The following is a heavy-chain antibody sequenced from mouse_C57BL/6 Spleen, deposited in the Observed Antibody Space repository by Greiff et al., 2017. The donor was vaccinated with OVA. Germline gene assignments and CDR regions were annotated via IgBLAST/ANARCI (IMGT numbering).Heavy chain of an antibody. CDR2: IDPETGGT. D-gene: IGHD2-1*01. CDR3: TRSDYGNSYYAMDY. J-gene: IGHJ4*01. Sequence: QVQLQQSGAELVRPGASVTLSCKASGYTFTDYEMHWVKQTPVHGLEWIGAIDPETGGTAYNQKFKGKAILTADKSSSTAYMELRSLTSEDSAVYYCTRSDYGNSYYAMDYWGQGTSVTVSS. CDR1: GYTFTDYE. V-gene: IGHV1-15*01.